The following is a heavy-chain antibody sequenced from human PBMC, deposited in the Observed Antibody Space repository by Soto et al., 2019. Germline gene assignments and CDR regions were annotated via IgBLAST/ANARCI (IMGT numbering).Heavy chain of an antibody. CDR2: IYDSGST. CDR1: GGSISDYY. CDR3: AAAPRY. V-gene: IGHV4-59*01. Sequence: SETLSLTCTVSGGSISDYYWSWVRQPPGKGLEWIGYIYDSGSTNYNPSLKTRVTISVDTSKNQFSLRLTSVTAADTAVYYCAAAPRYWSQGTLVTVSS. D-gene: IGHD2-15*01. J-gene: IGHJ4*02.